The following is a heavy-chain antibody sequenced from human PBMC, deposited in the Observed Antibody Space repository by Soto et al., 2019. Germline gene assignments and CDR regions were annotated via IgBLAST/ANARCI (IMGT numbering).Heavy chain of an antibody. CDR1: GYSFTSYW. D-gene: IGHD6-6*01. V-gene: IGHV5-51*01. Sequence: GESLKISCKTSGYSFTSYWIGWVRQMPGKGLEWVGLIYPTNSDTRYSPSFQGQVTVSADKSIDTAYLRWSSLKASDTAMYYCVRPESNGSSDYWGQGTVVPVSS. CDR3: VRPESNGSSDY. CDR2: IYPTNSDT. J-gene: IGHJ4*02.